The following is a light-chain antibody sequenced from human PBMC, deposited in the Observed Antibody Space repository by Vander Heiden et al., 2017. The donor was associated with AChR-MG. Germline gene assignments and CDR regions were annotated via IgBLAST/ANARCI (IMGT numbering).Light chain of an antibody. CDR1: SSYVGGYIE. CDR3: SSYRSSSPVV. J-gene: IGLJ2*01. V-gene: IGLV2-14*03. Sequence: QSALPQPASVSGSPGQSITISCPGPSSYVGGYIEVSWYQQHPGKAPKLIIYAVRDRPSGVSNRFSGSKSGNTASLTISGLQAEDEADYYCSSYRSSSPVVFGGGTRLTVL. CDR2: AVR.